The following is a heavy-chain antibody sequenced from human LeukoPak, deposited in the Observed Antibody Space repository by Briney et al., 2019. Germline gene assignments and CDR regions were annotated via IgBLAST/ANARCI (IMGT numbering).Heavy chain of an antibody. D-gene: IGHD2-15*01. CDR1: GGSISSCSYY. CDR2: IYTSGST. Sequence: PSETLSLTCTVSGGSISSCSYYWSWIRQPAGKGLEWIGRIYTSGSTNYNPSLRSRVTISVDTSKNQFSLKLSSVTAADTALYYCARELVGYCSGGSCYRGIDYWGQGTLVTVSS. V-gene: IGHV4-61*02. J-gene: IGHJ4*02. CDR3: ARELVGYCSGGSCYRGIDY.